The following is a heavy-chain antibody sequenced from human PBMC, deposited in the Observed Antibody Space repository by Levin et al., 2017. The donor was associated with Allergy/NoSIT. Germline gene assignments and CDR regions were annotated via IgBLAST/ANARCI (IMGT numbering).Heavy chain of an antibody. CDR1: GFTFSRHW. J-gene: IGHJ4*02. D-gene: IGHD7-27*01. Sequence: GESLKISCAASGFTFSRHWMNWVRQAPGKGLEWVANIKQDGSEQHYVDSVKGRFTISRDNAENSLYLQMNSLRVDDTAVYYCARDGLPGASDYWGQGTLVTVSS. CDR2: IKQDGSEQ. V-gene: IGHV3-7*01. CDR3: ARDGLPGASDY.